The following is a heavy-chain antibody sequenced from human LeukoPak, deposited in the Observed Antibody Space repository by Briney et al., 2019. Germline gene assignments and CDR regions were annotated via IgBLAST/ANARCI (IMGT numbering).Heavy chain of an antibody. D-gene: IGHD6-13*01. CDR2: ISYDGSNK. CDR1: GFTFSSYG. V-gene: IGHV3-30*03. J-gene: IGHJ4*02. CDR3: AAGYSSSWYTIDY. Sequence: GGSLRLSCAASGFTFSSYGMHWVRQAPGKGLGWVAVISYDGSNKYYADSVKGRFTISRDNSKNTLYLQMNSLRAEDTAVYYCAAGYSSSWYTIDYWGQGTLVTVSS.